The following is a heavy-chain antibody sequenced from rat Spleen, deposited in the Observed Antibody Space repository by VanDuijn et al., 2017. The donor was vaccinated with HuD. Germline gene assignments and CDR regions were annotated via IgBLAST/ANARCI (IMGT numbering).Heavy chain of an antibody. CDR2: ISYDGSTT. J-gene: IGHJ3*01. CDR3: VRQDTSGYSNWFTY. CDR1: GFTFSDYN. V-gene: IGHV5-7*01. D-gene: IGHD4-3*01. Sequence: EVQLVESGGGFVQPGRSLKLSCAASGFTFSDYNMAWVRQAPKKGLEWVATISYDGSTTSYRDAVTGRFTVSRDNAKSTLYLQMDSLRSEDTATYYCVRQDTSGYSNWFTYWGQGTLVTVSS.